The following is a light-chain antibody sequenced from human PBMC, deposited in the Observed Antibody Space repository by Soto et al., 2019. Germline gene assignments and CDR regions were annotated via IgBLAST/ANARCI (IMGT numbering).Light chain of an antibody. CDR1: SSNIGAGYD. CDR2: GNS. CDR3: QSYDSSLSGWV. J-gene: IGLJ3*02. Sequence: QSVLTQPPSVSGAPGQSVTISCTGSSSNIGAGYDVHWYQQLPGTAPKLLIYGNSNRPSGVPERFSGSKSGTSASLAITGLQAEDVADYYCQSYDSSLSGWVFGGGSKLTV. V-gene: IGLV1-40*01.